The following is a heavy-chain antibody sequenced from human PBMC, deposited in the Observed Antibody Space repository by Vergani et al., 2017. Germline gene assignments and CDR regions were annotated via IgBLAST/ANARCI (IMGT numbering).Heavy chain of an antibody. Sequence: QVQLQESGPGLVKASQTLSLTCSVSGAYVGSGGYYWNWIRQPPGKGLEWIGYIYSSGGTYYNPSLQSRLSISVDTSRNQFSLKVTSVTAADTAVYYCVRSQLGIFDHWGQGALVAVSS. CDR1: GAYVGSGGYY. CDR2: IYSSGGT. V-gene: IGHV4-30-4*01. D-gene: IGHD7-27*01. CDR3: VRSQLGIFDH. J-gene: IGHJ4*02.